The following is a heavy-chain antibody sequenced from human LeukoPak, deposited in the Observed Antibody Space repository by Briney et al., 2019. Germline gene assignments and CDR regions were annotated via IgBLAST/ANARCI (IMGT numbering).Heavy chain of an antibody. CDR2: IYSHGNI. V-gene: IGHV3-53*01. Sequence: GGSLRLSCAASGFTVGGSHMSWIRQAPGKGLEWVSLIYSHGNIHYADSVKGRFTISRDNSKNTLYLQMNSLRAEDTAVYYCAKDPAVAATGEFDYWGQGTLVTVSS. D-gene: IGHD6-19*01. CDR3: AKDPAVAATGEFDY. CDR1: GFTVGGSH. J-gene: IGHJ4*02.